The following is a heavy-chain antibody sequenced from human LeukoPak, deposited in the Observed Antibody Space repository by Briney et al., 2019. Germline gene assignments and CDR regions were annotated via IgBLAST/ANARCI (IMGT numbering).Heavy chain of an antibody. D-gene: IGHD6-13*01. CDR2: IKSDGSST. CDR3: ARGGDSSNWYPGYFDY. CDR1: GFTFSNYW. V-gene: IGHV3-74*01. J-gene: IGHJ4*02. Sequence: GGSLRLSCAASGFTFSNYWMHWVRQAPGKGPVWVSRIKSDGSSTRFADSVQGRFNISRDSGKNTLYLQMNSLRAEDTAVYYCARGGDSSNWYPGYFDYWGQGALVTVSS.